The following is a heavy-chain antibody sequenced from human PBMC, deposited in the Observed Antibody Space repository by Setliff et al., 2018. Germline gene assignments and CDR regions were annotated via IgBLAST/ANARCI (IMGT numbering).Heavy chain of an antibody. CDR1: ALTFSSYW. CDR3: ASGDWFYFDC. D-gene: IGHD2-21*01. CDR2: IKQDGSEI. V-gene: IGHV3-7*01. J-gene: IGHJ4*02. Sequence: RLSCAASALTFSSYWMNWVRQAPGKGLEWVANIKQDGSEIYYVDSVRGRFTISRDTAKNSVYLQMNSLRAEDTAVYYCASGDWFYFDCWGQGTLVTVS.